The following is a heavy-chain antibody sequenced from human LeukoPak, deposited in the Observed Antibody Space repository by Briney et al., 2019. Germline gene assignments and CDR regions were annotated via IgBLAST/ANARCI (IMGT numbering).Heavy chain of an antibody. D-gene: IGHD3-10*01. CDR2: IYYSGST. V-gene: IGHV4-61*01. CDR1: GGSVSSGSYY. Sequence: SETLSLTCTVSGGSVSSGSYYWSWIRQPPGKGLEWIGYIYYSGSTNYNPSLKSRVTISVDTSKNQFSLKLSSVTAADTAVYHCARVGPGVPFDYWGQGTLVTVSS. J-gene: IGHJ4*02. CDR3: ARVGPGVPFDY.